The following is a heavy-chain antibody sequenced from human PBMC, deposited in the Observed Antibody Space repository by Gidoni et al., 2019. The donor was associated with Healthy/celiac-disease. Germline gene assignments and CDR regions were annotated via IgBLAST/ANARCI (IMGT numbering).Heavy chain of an antibody. D-gene: IGHD2-2*01. CDR1: GFTFSSYS. CDR3: ARVRCSSTSCYYFDY. CDR2: ISSSSSTI. J-gene: IGHJ4*02. V-gene: IGHV3-48*01. Sequence: EVQLVASGGGLVQPGGSLRLSCAASGFTFSSYSMNWVRQAPGKGLEWVSYISSSSSTIYYADSVKGRFTISRDNAKNSLYLQMNSLRAEDTAVYYCARVRCSSTSCYYFDYWGQGTLVTVSS.